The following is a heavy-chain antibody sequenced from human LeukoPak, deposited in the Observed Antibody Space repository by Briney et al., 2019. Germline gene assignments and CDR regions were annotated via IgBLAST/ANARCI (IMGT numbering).Heavy chain of an antibody. CDR1: GFTFSSYA. V-gene: IGHV3-23*01. CDR2: ISGSGGST. Sequence: GGSLRLSCAASGFTFSSYAMSWVRQAPGKGLEWVSAISGSGGSTYYADSVKGRFTISRDNSKNTLYLQMNSLRAEDTAVYYCARAGHYYDSSGYSNPSVESDYWGQVTLVTVSS. D-gene: IGHD3-22*01. CDR3: ARAGHYYDSSGYSNPSVESDY. J-gene: IGHJ4*02.